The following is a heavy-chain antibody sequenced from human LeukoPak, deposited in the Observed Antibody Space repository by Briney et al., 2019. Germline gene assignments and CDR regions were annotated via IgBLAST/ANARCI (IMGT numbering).Heavy chain of an antibody. Sequence: GGSLRLSCAASGFTFSSYAMHWVRQAPGKGLEWEAVISYDGSNKYYADSVKGRFTISRDNSKNTLYLQMNSLRAEDTAVYYCARDSYGGQGWFDPWGQGTLVTVSS. CDR2: ISYDGSNK. CDR1: GFTFSSYA. CDR3: ARDSYGGQGWFDP. D-gene: IGHD4-23*01. V-gene: IGHV3-30-3*01. J-gene: IGHJ5*02.